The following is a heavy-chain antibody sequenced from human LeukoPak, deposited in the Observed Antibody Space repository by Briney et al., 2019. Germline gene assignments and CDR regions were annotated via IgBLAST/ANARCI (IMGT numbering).Heavy chain of an antibody. CDR2: IIPILGIA. Sequence: SVKVSCKASGGTFSSYAISWVRQAPGQXLEWMGRIIPILGIANYAQKFQGRVTITADKSTSTAYMELSSLRSEDTAVYYCARDWVMITFGGVNPWFDPWGQGTLVTVSS. D-gene: IGHD3-16*01. J-gene: IGHJ5*02. V-gene: IGHV1-69*04. CDR1: GGTFSSYA. CDR3: ARDWVMITFGGVNPWFDP.